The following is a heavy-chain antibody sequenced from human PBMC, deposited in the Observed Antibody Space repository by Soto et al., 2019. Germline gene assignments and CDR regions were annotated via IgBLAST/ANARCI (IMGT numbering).Heavy chain of an antibody. J-gene: IGHJ6*02. V-gene: IGHV1-2*02. Sequence: ASVKVSCKASGYAFTGYYMHWVPQAPGQGLELMGWLNPISARTNYAQKFQGGVTMTKDTSISTDYMELSRLRSDDTAVYYCARSAYYDFWSGYWSYYGLDVWGQGTTVTVAS. CDR2: LNPISART. D-gene: IGHD3-3*01. CDR1: GYAFTGYY. CDR3: ARSAYYDFWSGYWSYYGLDV.